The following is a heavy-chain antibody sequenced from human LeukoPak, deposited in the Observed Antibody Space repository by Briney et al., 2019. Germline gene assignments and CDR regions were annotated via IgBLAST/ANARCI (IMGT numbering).Heavy chain of an antibody. CDR2: IRYDGSNK. CDR1: GFTFSSYG. Sequence: GGSLRLSCAASGFTFSSYGMHWVRQAPGKGLEWVAVIRYDGSNKYYADSVKGRFTISRDNSKNTLYLKMNSLRAEDTAVYYCAKDFSGYYYGFDYWGQGTLVTVSS. D-gene: IGHD3-22*01. J-gene: IGHJ4*02. CDR3: AKDFSGYYYGFDY. V-gene: IGHV3-30*02.